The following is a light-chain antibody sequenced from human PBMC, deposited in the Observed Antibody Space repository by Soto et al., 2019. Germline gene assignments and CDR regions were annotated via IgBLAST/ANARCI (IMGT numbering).Light chain of an antibody. J-gene: IGKJ4*01. V-gene: IGKV3-20*01. CDR3: QQSGSSHLT. CDR1: QSVAGSS. Sequence: EIMLTQSPGTLSLSPGDRATLSCRASQSVAGSSLAWYQQKPAQAPRLLIYAASNRATGIPARFSGSGSGTDFSLIINGLEPEDFAVYFCQQSGSSHLTFGGGTKVDIK. CDR2: AAS.